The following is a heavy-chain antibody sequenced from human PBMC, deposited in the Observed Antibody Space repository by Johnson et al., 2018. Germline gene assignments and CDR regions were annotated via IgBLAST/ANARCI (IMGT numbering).Heavy chain of an antibody. CDR1: GGSINTSGYY. V-gene: IGHV4-39*07. CDR3: ARFGGGISGWRPI. J-gene: IGHJ3*02. Sequence: QVQLQESGPGLVKPSETLSLTCAVSGGSINTSGYYWVWIRQPPGKGLEWIGSIYYSGCTYYNPSLTSRITILGDTSKNQVSLKLRAVTAADTAVYYCARFGGGISGWRPIWGQGTMVTVSS. D-gene: IGHD6-19*01. CDR2: IYYSGCT.